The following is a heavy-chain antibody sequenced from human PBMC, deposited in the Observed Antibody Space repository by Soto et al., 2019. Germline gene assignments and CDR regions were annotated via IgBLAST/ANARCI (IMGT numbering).Heavy chain of an antibody. D-gene: IGHD2-15*01. CDR3: ARDGXXSGXSXXSXPVFDY. CDR2: IWYDGSNK. V-gene: IGHV3-33*01. CDR1: GFTFSSYG. Sequence: QVQLVESGGGVVQPGRSLRLSCAASGFTFSSYGMHWVRQAPGKGLEWVAVIWYDGSNKYYADSVKGRSTISRDNSKNTLYLQMNSLRAEDTAVYYCARDGXXSGXSXXSXPVFDYWGQGTLVTVSS. J-gene: IGHJ4*02.